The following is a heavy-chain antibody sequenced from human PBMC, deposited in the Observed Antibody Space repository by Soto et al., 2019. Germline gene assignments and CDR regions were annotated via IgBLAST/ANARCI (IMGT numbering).Heavy chain of an antibody. V-gene: IGHV4-39*01. CDR3: ARPHSSSWSWFDP. D-gene: IGHD6-13*01. CDR1: GGSISSSSYY. J-gene: IGHJ5*02. CDR2: IYYSGST. Sequence: SETLSLTCTVSGGSISSSSYYWGWIRQPPGKGLEWIGSIYYSGSTYYNPSLKSRVTISVDTSKNQFSLKLSSVTAADTAVYYCARPHSSSWSWFDPWGQGTLVTVSS.